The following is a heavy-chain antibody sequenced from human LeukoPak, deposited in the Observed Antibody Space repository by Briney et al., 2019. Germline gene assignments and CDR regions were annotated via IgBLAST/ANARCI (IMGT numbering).Heavy chain of an antibody. CDR2: ISSSSYI. Sequence: GGSLRLSRAASGFTFSSYSMNWVRQAPGKGLEWVSSISSSSYIYYADSVKGRFTISRDNAKNSLYLQMNSLRAEDTAVYHCARDHYDFWSGRYNWFDPWGQGTLVTVSS. CDR1: GFTFSSYS. J-gene: IGHJ5*02. V-gene: IGHV3-21*01. CDR3: ARDHYDFWSGRYNWFDP. D-gene: IGHD3-3*01.